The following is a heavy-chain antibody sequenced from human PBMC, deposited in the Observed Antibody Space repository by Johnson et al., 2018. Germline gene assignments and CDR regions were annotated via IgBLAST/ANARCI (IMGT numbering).Heavy chain of an antibody. Sequence: QVQLVESGGGVVQPGRSLSLSCAASGFTFSSYGMHWVRQAPGKGLEWVAVISYDGSNKYYADSVKGRFTISRDNSKNTLYLQMNSLRAEDTAVYYCAKDGVGYSYGQYYYMDVWGKGTTVTVSS. CDR3: AKDGVGYSYGQYYYMDV. V-gene: IGHV3-30*18. CDR1: GFTFSSYG. J-gene: IGHJ6*03. D-gene: IGHD5-18*01. CDR2: ISYDGSNK.